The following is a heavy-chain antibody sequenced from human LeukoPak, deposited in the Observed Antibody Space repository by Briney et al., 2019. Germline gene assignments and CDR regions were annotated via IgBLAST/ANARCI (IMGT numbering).Heavy chain of an antibody. CDR3: ARGHGLVVPAASYNWFDP. Sequence: GGSLRLSCAVSGLTFSRYAMHWVRQAPGKGLEWVAVISYDGSNRYYADSVKGRFTISRDNSKNTLSLQMNSLRAEDTAVYYCARGHGLVVPAASYNWFDPWGQGTLVTVSS. CDR1: GLTFSRYA. J-gene: IGHJ5*02. V-gene: IGHV3-30-3*01. CDR2: ISYDGSNR. D-gene: IGHD2-2*01.